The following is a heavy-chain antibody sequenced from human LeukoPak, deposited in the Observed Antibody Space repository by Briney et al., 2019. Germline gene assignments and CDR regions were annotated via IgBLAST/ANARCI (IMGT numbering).Heavy chain of an antibody. D-gene: IGHD3-22*01. CDR3: ARWGEDYYDSSGYYHD. Sequence: GSSVKVSCKASGGTFSSYAISWVRQAPGQGLEWMGRLIPIFGIANYAQKFQGRVTITADKSTSTAYMELSSLRSEDTAVYYCARWGEDYYDSSGYYHDWGQGTLVTVSS. CDR1: GGTFSSYA. J-gene: IGHJ4*02. V-gene: IGHV1-69*04. CDR2: LIPIFGIA.